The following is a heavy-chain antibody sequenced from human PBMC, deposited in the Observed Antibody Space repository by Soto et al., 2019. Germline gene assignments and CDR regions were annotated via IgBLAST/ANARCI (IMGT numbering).Heavy chain of an antibody. CDR2: INHSGST. CDR3: ARWWLRFDYFDY. V-gene: IGHV4-34*01. CDR1: GGSFSGYY. Sequence: KTSETLSLTCAVYGGSFSGYYWSWIRQPPGKGLEWIGEINHSGSTNYSPSLKSRVTISVDTSKNQFSLKLSSVTAADTAVYYCARWWLRFDYFDYWGQGTLVTVSS. D-gene: IGHD3-16*01. J-gene: IGHJ4*02.